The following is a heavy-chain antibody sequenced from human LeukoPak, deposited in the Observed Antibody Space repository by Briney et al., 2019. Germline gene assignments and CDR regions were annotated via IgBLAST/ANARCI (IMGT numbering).Heavy chain of an antibody. CDR3: ASRGGSDSSGSYKSYYFDY. D-gene: IGHD3-22*01. J-gene: IGHJ4*02. Sequence: SETLSLTCTVSGGSISSYYWSWIRQPPGKGLEWIGYIYYGGSTNYDPSLKSRVTISVDTSKNQFSLKLSSVTAADTAVYYCASRGGSDSSGSYKSYYFDYWGQGTLVTVSS. V-gene: IGHV4-59*01. CDR1: GGSISSYY. CDR2: IYYGGST.